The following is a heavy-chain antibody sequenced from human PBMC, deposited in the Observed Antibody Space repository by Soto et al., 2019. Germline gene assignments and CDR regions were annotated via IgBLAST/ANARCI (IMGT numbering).Heavy chain of an antibody. CDR2: LYWDDDK. CDR3: AHRVLRTVFGLVTTTAIYFDF. D-gene: IGHD3-3*01. V-gene: IGHV2-5*02. CDR1: GFSLTTSGVG. J-gene: IGHJ4*02. Sequence: QITLNESGPTQVKPRQTLTLTCTFSGFSLTTSGVGVGWIRQSPGKAPEWLALLYWDDDKRYSPSLKSRLTITKDTAKIQVVLTMADLDPADIATYYCAHRVLRTVFGLVTTTAIYFDFWGQGTPVAVSS.